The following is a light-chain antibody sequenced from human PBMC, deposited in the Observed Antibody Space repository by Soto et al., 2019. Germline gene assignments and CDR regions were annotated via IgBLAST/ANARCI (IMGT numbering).Light chain of an antibody. CDR1: SSDVGSYNL. CDR3: SSYASSTTPYV. J-gene: IGLJ1*01. V-gene: IGLV2-14*02. CDR2: EGS. Sequence: QSALTQPASVSGSPGQSITISCTGTSSDVGSYNLVSWYQQHPGKAPKLMIYEGSKRPSGVSNRFSGSKSGNTASLTISGLQAEYEADYYCSSYASSTTPYVFGTGTKVTVL.